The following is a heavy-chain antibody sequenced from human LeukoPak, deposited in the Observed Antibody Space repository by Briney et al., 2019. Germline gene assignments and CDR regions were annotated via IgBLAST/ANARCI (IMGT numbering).Heavy chain of an antibody. CDR3: ASTAVVAAAFDI. Sequence: ASVKVSCKASGYTFSGYYMFWVRQAPGQGLEWMGWINPNNSGTQYAQKFQGRVTMTTDTSTSTAYMELRSLRSDDTAVYYCASTAVVAAAFDIWGQGTMVTVSS. J-gene: IGHJ3*02. CDR1: GYTFSGYY. D-gene: IGHD2-15*01. CDR2: INPNNSGT. V-gene: IGHV1-2*02.